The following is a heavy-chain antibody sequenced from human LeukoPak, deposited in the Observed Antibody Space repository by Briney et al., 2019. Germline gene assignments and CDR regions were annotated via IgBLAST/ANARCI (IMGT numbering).Heavy chain of an antibody. CDR2: IYYSGST. J-gene: IGHJ4*02. D-gene: IGHD3-22*01. CDR3: ARRDAYDSSGTLFDY. CDR1: AGSISSYY. Sequence: SETLSLTCTVSAGSISSYYWSWIRQPPGKGLEWIGYIYYSGSTNYNLSLKSRVTISIDTSKNQFSLKLSSVTAADTAVYYCARRDAYDSSGTLFDYWGQGTLVTVSS. V-gene: IGHV4-59*08.